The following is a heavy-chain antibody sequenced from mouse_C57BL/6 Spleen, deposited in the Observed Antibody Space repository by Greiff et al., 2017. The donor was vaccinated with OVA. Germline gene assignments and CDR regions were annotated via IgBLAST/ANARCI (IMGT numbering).Heavy chain of an antibody. J-gene: IGHJ4*01. CDR3: ARHRPNYYGSSYNYAMDY. D-gene: IGHD1-1*01. CDR1: GFTFSSYT. CDR2: ISGGGGNT. V-gene: IGHV5-9*01. Sequence: EVKLQESGGGLVKPGGSLKLSCAASGFTFSSYTMSWVRQTPEKRLEWVATISGGGGNTYYPDSVKGRFTISRDNAKNTLYLQMSSLRSEDTALYYCARHRPNYYGSSYNYAMDYWGQGTSVTVSS.